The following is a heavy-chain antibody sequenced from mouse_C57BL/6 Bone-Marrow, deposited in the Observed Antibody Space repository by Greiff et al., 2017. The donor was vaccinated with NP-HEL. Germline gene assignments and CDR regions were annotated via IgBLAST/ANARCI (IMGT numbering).Heavy chain of an antibody. D-gene: IGHD1-1*01. CDR1: GYTFTDYY. J-gene: IGHJ1*03. Sequence: QQSCKASGYTFTDYYINWVKQSPGQGLEWIARIYPGSGHTYYNEKFKGKATLTAEKSSSTAYMQLSSLTSEDSAVYFCARGGTTVVAPDVWGTGTTVTGSS. V-gene: IGHV1-76*01. CDR3: ARGGTTVVAPDV. CDR2: IYPGSGHT.